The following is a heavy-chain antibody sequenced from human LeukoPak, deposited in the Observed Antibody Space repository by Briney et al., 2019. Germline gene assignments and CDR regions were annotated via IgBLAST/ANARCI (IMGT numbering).Heavy chain of an antibody. V-gene: IGHV3-33*01. J-gene: IGHJ4*02. Sequence: GGSLRLSCAASGFTFSSCGMHWVRQAPGKGLEWVAVIWYDGSNKYYADSVKGRFTISRDNSKNTLYLQMNSLRAEDTAVYYCARDHGRYSSSSYYWGQGTLVTVSS. CDR1: GFTFSSCG. CDR2: IWYDGSNK. CDR3: ARDHGRYSSSSYY. D-gene: IGHD6-6*01.